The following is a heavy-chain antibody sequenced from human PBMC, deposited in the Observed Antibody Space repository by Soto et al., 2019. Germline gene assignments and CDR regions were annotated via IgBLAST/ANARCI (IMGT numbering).Heavy chain of an antibody. V-gene: IGHV3-74*01. CDR2: INSDGSST. CDR3: ARDQGSSDAFDI. Sequence: PAGSLRLSCAASGFTFSSYWMHWVRQAPGKGLVWVSRINSDGSSTSYADSVKGRFTISRDNAKNTLYLQMNSLRAEDTAVYYCARDQGSSDAFDIWGQGTMVTVSS. CDR1: GFTFSSYW. J-gene: IGHJ3*02. D-gene: IGHD6-6*01.